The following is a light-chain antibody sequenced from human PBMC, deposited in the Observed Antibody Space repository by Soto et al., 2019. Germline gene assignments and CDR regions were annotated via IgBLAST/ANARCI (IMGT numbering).Light chain of an antibody. Sequence: VLTQSPGTLSLSPGDRATLSCRASQSVTANYLALYQQKPAQAPRLLIYGASSRATGIPDRFSGSGSGTDFTLTITRLEPEDFAVYFCQQYGSSPLTFGGGTKVEIK. J-gene: IGKJ4*01. V-gene: IGKV3-20*01. CDR3: QQYGSSPLT. CDR2: GAS. CDR1: QSVTANY.